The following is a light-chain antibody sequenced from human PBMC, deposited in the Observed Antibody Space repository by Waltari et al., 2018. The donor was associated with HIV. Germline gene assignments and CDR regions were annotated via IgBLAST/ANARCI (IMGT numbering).Light chain of an antibody. CDR3: GTWDVRLSAGVFGSGTKV. V-gene: IGLV1-51*01. Sequence: QSALTQQPPSVSAAPGQNVTMSCSGGNSNFGTIFVCWYQHRPGMAPRLLIYDINKRPLGIPQRFAASKSGTSATLGITGLQTADEGEYYCGTWDVRLSAGVFGSGTKVF. CDR2: DIN. CDR1: NSNFGTIF. J-gene: IGLJ1*01.